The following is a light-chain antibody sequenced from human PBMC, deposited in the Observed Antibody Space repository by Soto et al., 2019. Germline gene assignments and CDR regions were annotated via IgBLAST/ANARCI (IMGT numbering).Light chain of an antibody. CDR2: DAF. Sequence: EIVLTQSPAPLSLSPGERATLSCRASQSVGSYFAWYQQKPGQAPRLLIYDAFSRATGIPARFSGSGSGTEFTLTISSLEPEDFAVYFCQQRSSWPLTFGGGTMVEIK. J-gene: IGKJ4*01. CDR3: QQRSSWPLT. V-gene: IGKV3-11*01. CDR1: QSVGSY.